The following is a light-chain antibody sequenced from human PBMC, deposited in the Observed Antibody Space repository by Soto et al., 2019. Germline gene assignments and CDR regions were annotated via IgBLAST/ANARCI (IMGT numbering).Light chain of an antibody. CDR3: QQLNSYPRT. CDR2: AAS. V-gene: IGKV1-9*01. J-gene: IGKJ3*01. Sequence: DIQLTQSPSFLSASVGDRVTLTCRASQAISSHLAWYQQKPGKAPKLLIYAASTLQSGVPSRFSGSGYGTEFTLTISSLQPEDFASYFCQQLNSYPRTFGPGTKVDIK. CDR1: QAISSH.